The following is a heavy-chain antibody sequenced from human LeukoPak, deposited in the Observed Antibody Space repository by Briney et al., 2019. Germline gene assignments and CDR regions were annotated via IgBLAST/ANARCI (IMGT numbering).Heavy chain of an antibody. Sequence: QTLSLTCTVSGCTFSSGGYYWGCNAQHPGQGLVGIGYIYYSGSTYYNPSLKSRVTISVDTSKNQFSLKLSSVTAADTAVYYCARDRTAAGNFDYWGQGTLVTVSS. D-gene: IGHD6-13*01. CDR1: GCTFSSGGYY. J-gene: IGHJ4*02. CDR3: ARDRTAAGNFDY. CDR2: IYYSGST. V-gene: IGHV4-31*03.